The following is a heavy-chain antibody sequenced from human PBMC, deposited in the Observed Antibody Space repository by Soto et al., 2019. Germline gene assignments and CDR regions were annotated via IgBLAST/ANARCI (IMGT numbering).Heavy chain of an antibody. CDR1: GFTFDDYA. CDR3: AKGQQLAYLDY. J-gene: IGHJ4*02. D-gene: IGHD6-13*01. V-gene: IGHV3-9*01. Sequence: GGSLRLSCAASGFTFDDYAMHWVRQAPGKGLEWVSGISWNSGSIGYADSVKGRFTISRDNAKNSLYLQMNSLRAEDTALYYCAKGQQLAYLDYWGQGTLVTVSS. CDR2: ISWNSGSI.